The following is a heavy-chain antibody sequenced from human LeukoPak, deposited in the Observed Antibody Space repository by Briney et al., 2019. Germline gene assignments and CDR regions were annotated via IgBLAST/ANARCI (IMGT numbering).Heavy chain of an antibody. D-gene: IGHD3-16*02. Sequence: SETLSLTCTVSGGSISSGDYYWSWTRQPPGKGLEWIGYIYYSGSTYYNPSLKSRVTISVDTSKNQFSLKLSSVTAADTAVYYCARSYYDYVWGSYRYVSPHFDYWGQGTLVTVSS. CDR1: GGSISSGDYY. CDR3: ARSYYDYVWGSYRYVSPHFDY. V-gene: IGHV4-30-4*08. CDR2: IYYSGST. J-gene: IGHJ4*02.